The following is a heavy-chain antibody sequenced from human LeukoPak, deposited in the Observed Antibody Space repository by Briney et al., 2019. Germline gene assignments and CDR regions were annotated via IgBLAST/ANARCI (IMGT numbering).Heavy chain of an antibody. Sequence: GASVKVSCKASGCTFTGYYMHWVRQAPGQGLEWMGWINPNSGGTNYAQKFQGRVTMTRDTSISTAYMELSRLRSDDTAVYYCARSQTDFWSGSYYFDYWGQGTLVTVSS. J-gene: IGHJ4*02. CDR1: GCTFTGYY. D-gene: IGHD3-3*01. CDR2: INPNSGGT. V-gene: IGHV1-2*02. CDR3: ARSQTDFWSGSYYFDY.